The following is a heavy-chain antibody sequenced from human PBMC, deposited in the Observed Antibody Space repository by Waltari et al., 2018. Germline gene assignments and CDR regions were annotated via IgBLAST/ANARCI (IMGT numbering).Heavy chain of an antibody. Sequence: QVQLVQSGAEVKKPGASVKVSCKASGYTFTSYDINWVRQATGQGLEWMGWMNPTSGKPSYEQKCQGRETMTRNTPIRTDYMELSSLRSEYTAVYYCARRVDDYWSGPVYYYYIDVWGKGTTVTVSS. CDR3: ARRVDDYWSGPVYYYYIDV. CDR1: GYTFTSYD. J-gene: IGHJ6*03. CDR2: MNPTSGKP. D-gene: IGHD3-3*01. V-gene: IGHV1-8*01.